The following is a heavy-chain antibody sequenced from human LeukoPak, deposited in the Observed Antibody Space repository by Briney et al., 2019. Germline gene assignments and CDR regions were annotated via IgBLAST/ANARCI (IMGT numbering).Heavy chain of an antibody. J-gene: IGHJ4*02. CDR1: GFTFSSYW. CDR3: AKWGCSGGSCYPFDY. D-gene: IGHD2-15*01. V-gene: IGHV3-23*01. Sequence: GGSLRLSCAASGFTFSSYWMSWVRQAPGKGLEWVSAISGSATTTYHADSVKGRFTISRDNSKNTLYLQMNSLRADDTAVYYCAKWGCSGGSCYPFDYWGQGTLVTVSS. CDR2: ISGSATTT.